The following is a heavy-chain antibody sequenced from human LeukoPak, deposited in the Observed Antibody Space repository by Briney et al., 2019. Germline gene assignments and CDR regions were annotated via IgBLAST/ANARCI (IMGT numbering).Heavy chain of an antibody. Sequence: PGGSLRLSCAASGFTFSDYYMSWIRQAPGKGLEWVSYISSSGSTIYYADSVKGRFTISRDNAKNSLYLQMNSLRAEDTAVYYCARDGLRYCTNGVCSDAFDIWGQGTMVTVSS. CDR1: GFTFSDYY. D-gene: IGHD2-8*01. CDR2: ISSSGSTI. CDR3: ARDGLRYCTNGVCSDAFDI. V-gene: IGHV3-11*04. J-gene: IGHJ3*02.